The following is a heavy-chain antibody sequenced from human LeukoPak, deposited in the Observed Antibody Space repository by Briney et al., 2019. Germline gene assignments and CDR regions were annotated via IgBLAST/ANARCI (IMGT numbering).Heavy chain of an antibody. Sequence: GGSLRLSCAASGFTFSSYGMHWVRQAPGKGLEWVAVIWYDGSNKYYADSVKGRFTISRDNSKNTLYLQMNSLRAEDTAVYYCAKDSGYCSSTSCSIYWYFDLWGRGTLVTVSS. CDR2: IWYDGSNK. J-gene: IGHJ2*01. CDR3: AKDSGYCSSTSCSIYWYFDL. D-gene: IGHD2-2*01. V-gene: IGHV3-33*06. CDR1: GFTFSSYG.